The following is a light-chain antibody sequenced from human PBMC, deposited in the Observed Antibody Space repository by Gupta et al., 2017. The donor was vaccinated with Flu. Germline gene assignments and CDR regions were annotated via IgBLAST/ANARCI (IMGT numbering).Light chain of an antibody. CDR2: EVS. Sequence: QSALTQPASVSGSPGQSITISCTGTSSDVGALNYVSWYQQHPGKAPKLMIYEVSNRPAGVSNRFSGSKSGNTASLTISGLQAEDESDYYCSSYTTSSHVLFGGGTKRTVL. CDR3: SSYTTSSHVL. J-gene: IGLJ2*01. CDR1: SSDVGALNY. V-gene: IGLV2-14*01.